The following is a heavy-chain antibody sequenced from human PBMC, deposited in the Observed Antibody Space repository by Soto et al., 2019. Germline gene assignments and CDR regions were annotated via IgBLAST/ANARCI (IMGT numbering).Heavy chain of an antibody. V-gene: IGHV1-46*03. J-gene: IGHJ5*02. CDR3: AREGTDSIVVVPAAMRTYNWFDP. Sequence: GASVKVSCTASGYTFTSYYMHWVRQAPGQGLEWMGIINPSGGSTSYAQKFQGRVTMTRDTSTSTVYMELSSLRSEDTAVYYCAREGTDSIVVVPAAMRTYNWFDPWGQGTLVTVSS. D-gene: IGHD2-2*01. CDR1: GYTFTSYY. CDR2: INPSGGST.